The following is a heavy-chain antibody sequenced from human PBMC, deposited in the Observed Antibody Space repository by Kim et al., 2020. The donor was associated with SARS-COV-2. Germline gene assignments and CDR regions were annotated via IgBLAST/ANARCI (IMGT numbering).Heavy chain of an antibody. CDR3: ARGAFNGAPTA. D-gene: IGHD3-3*02. CDR1: GGSISSYY. Sequence: SETLSLTCTVSGGSISSYYWSWIRQPPGKGLEWIGYIYYSGSTNYNPSLKSRVTISVDTSKNQFSLKLSSVTAADTAVYYCARGAFNGAPTAWGQGTLVTVSS. V-gene: IGHV4-59*01. CDR2: IYYSGST. J-gene: IGHJ5*02.